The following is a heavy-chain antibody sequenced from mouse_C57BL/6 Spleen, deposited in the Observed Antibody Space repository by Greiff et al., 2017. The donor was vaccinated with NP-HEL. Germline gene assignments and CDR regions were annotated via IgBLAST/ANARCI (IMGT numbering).Heavy chain of an antibody. CDR3: ARETPKATYYGCSYDYFDY. D-gene: IGHD1-1*01. CDR1: GYAFSSYW. V-gene: IGHV1-80*01. Sequence: QVQLKQSGAELVKPGASVKISCKASGYAFSSYWMNWVKQRPGKGLEWIGQIYPGDGDTNYNGKFKGKATLTADKSSSTAYMQLSSLTSEDSAVYFCARETPKATYYGCSYDYFDYWGQGTTLTVSS. CDR2: IYPGDGDT. J-gene: IGHJ2*01.